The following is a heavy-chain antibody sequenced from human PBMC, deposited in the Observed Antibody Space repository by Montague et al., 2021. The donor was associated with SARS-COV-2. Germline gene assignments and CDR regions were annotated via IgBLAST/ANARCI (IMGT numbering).Heavy chain of an antibody. CDR3: ARIPVGGKYYFDF. J-gene: IGHJ4*02. Sequence: CAISGDSVSRNSAAWNWIRQSPSRGLEWLGRTYYRSKCYNDHAEFVKSRITIDPDTSKHQFSLHLNSVTPEDTAVYYCARIPVGGKYYFDFWGQGTLVTVSS. CDR1: GDSVSRNSAA. V-gene: IGHV6-1*01. D-gene: IGHD2-2*01. CDR2: TYYRSKCYN.